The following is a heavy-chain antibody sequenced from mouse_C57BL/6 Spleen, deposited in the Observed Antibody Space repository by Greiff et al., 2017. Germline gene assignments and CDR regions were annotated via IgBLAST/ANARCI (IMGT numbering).Heavy chain of an antibody. CDR3: AREEILYAMDY. V-gene: IGHV1-52*01. CDR1: GYTFTSYW. Sequence: VQLQQPGAELVRPGSSVKLSCKASGYTFTSYWMHWVKQRPIQGLEWIGNIYPSDSETHYNQKFKDKATLTVDKSSSTAYMQLSSLTSEDSAVYYCAREEILYAMDYWGQGTSVTVSS. J-gene: IGHJ4*01. CDR2: IYPSDSET.